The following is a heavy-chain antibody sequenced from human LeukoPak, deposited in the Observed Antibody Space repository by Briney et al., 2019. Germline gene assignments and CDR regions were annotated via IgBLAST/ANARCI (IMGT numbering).Heavy chain of an antibody. CDR1: GGSISSYY. D-gene: IGHD3-10*01. V-gene: IGHV4-59*08. CDR2: IYYSGST. J-gene: IGHJ3*02. Sequence: SETLSLTCTVSGGSISSYYWSWIRQPPGKGLEWIGYIYYSGSTNYNPSLKSRVTISVDTSKNQFSLKLSSVTAADTAVYYCARHHILWFGEFFYAFDIWGQGTMVTVSS. CDR3: ARHHILWFGEFFYAFDI.